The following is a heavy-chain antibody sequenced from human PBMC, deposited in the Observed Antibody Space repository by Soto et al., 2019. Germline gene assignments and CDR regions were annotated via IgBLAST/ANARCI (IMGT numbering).Heavy chain of an antibody. J-gene: IGHJ4*02. V-gene: IGHV4-61*01. CDR2: IYYSGST. Sequence: SETLSLTCTVSGGSVSSGSYYWSWIRQPPGKGLEWIGYIYYSGSTNYNPSLKSRVTISVDTSKNQFSLKLSSVTAADTAVYYCARDLVVRGQGTLVTVS. CDR1: GGSVSSGSYY. D-gene: IGHD2-21*01. CDR3: ARDLVV.